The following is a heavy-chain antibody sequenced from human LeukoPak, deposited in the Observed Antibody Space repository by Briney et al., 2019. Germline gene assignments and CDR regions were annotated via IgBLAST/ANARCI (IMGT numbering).Heavy chain of an antibody. CDR3: ASANIIVAKTFMIRCSSTSCPADYYYYYMDV. J-gene: IGHJ6*03. D-gene: IGHD2-2*01. Sequence: SVKVSCKASGGTFSSYAISWVRQAPGQGLEWMGGIIPIFGTANHAQKFQGRVTITADESTSTAYMELSSLRSEDTAVYYCASANIIVAKTFMIRCSSTSCPADYYYYYMDVWGKGTTVTVSS. CDR2: IIPIFGTA. V-gene: IGHV1-69*01. CDR1: GGTFSSYA.